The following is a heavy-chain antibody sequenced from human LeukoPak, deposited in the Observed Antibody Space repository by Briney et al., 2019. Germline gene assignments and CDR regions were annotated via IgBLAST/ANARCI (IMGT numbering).Heavy chain of an antibody. Sequence: GASVKVSCKASGYTFTGYYMHWVRQAPGQGLEWMGWINPNSGGTNYAQKFRGRVTMTRDTSISTAYMELSRLRSDDTAVYYCARVWAYDYVWGSYRQAPYDYWGQGTLVTVSS. CDR3: ARVWAYDYVWGSYRQAPYDY. V-gene: IGHV1-2*02. J-gene: IGHJ4*02. CDR1: GYTFTGYY. CDR2: INPNSGGT. D-gene: IGHD3-16*02.